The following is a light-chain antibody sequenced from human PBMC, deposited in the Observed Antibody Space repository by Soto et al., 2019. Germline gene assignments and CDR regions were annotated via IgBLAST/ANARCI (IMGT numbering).Light chain of an antibody. CDR1: QSVSSSY. J-gene: IGKJ1*01. V-gene: IGKV3-20*01. CDR3: QQYGSSSWT. CDR2: GAS. Sequence: TALTQSPGTLSLSPGERATLSCRASQSVSSSYLAWYQQKPGQAPGLLIYGASSRATGIPDRFSGSGSGTDFTLTISRLEPEDFAVYFCQQYGSSSWTFRQGTKVDIX.